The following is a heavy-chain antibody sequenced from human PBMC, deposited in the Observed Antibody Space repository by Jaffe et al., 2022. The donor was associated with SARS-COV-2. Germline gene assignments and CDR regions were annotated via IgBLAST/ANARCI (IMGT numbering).Heavy chain of an antibody. D-gene: IGHD3-16*01. CDR2: ASISEITPREHSGST. Sequence: DVQLLESGGGLVHPGGSLRLSCVASGFTFNSYALGWIRQIPGQGLEWVASISEITPREHSGSTDYADSVQGRFTISRDSSKNTLYLQIGSLRAEDTAVYFCAREEGVPVNSDNDDYPSGAFDVWGRGTKVTVSS. CDR3: AREEGVPVNSDNDDYPSGAFDV. CDR1: GFTFNSYA. V-gene: IGHV3-23*03. J-gene: IGHJ3*01.